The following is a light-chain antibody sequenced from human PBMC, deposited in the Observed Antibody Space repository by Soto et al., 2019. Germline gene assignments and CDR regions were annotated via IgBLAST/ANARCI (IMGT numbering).Light chain of an antibody. V-gene: IGLV2-11*01. CDR3: CSYAV. Sequence: QSALTQPRSVSGSPGQSVTISFTGTSINVGTYNYVSWYQQHPGKAPKLMIYDVSSRPSGVPDRFSGSKSGNTASLTISGLQPEDEAESYCCSYAVFGGGTQLTVL. CDR2: DVS. CDR1: SINVGTYNY. J-gene: IGLJ3*02.